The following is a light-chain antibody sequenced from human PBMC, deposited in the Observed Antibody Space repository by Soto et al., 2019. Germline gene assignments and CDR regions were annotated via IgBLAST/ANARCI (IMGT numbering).Light chain of an antibody. J-gene: IGKJ1*01. CDR2: GAS. CDR1: QSISSW. V-gene: IGKV1-39*01. CDR3: QQSYSTPRT. Sequence: DVQMTQSPSSLSASVGDRVTITCRASQSISSWLAWYQQKPGSAPKRLIYGASILQNGVPSRFGGSGSGTEFTLTISSLQPEDFATYYCQQSYSTPRTFGQGTKVDIK.